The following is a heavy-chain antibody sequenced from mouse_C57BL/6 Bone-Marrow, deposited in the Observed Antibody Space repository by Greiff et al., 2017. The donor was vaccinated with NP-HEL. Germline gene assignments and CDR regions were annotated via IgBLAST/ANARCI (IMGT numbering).Heavy chain of an antibody. V-gene: IGHV1-74*01. CDR2: IHPSASDT. J-gene: IGHJ3*01. CDR3: ATDGYSPGFAY. CDR1: GYTFTSYW. D-gene: IGHD2-3*01. Sequence: QVQLQQPGAELVKPGASVKVSCKASGYTFTSYWMHWVQQRPGQGLEWIGRIHPSASDTTYNQKFKGKATLTVDKSSSTAYMQLSSLTSEDSAVYYCATDGYSPGFAYWGQGTLVTVSA.